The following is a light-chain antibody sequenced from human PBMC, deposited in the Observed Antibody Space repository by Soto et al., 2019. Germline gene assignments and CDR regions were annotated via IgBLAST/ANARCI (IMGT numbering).Light chain of an antibody. CDR1: QSISSW. CDR2: KAS. V-gene: IGKV1-5*03. CDR3: EQYNSYWT. J-gene: IGKJ1*01. Sequence: DIQMTQSPSTLSASVGDRVTITCRASQSISSWLAWYQQKPGKAPKLLIYKASSFESGVPPTFSGSGSCTAFTLTISSLQPDEFATYYCEQYNSYWTFGQGTMVEIK.